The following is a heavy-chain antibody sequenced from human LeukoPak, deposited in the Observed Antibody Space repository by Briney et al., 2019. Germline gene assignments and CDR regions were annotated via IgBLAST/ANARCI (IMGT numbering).Heavy chain of an antibody. D-gene: IGHD5-12*01. J-gene: IGHJ4*02. CDR3: AKDKVATNSALDH. CDR2: ISYDGSTK. CDR1: GFTFSSYG. Sequence: GRSLRLSCAASGFTFSSYGMHWVRQAPGKGLEWVAVISYDGSTKYYADSVKGRFTISRDNSKNTLYLQMNSLRGEDTAVYKCAKDKVATNSALDHWGQGTLVTVSS. V-gene: IGHV3-30*18.